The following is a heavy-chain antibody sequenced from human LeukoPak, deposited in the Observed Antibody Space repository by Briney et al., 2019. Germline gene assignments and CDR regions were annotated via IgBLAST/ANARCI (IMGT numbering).Heavy chain of an antibody. V-gene: IGHV1-2*02. CDR2: INPNSGGT. Sequence: GASVTVSYKASGYTFTGYYMHWVRQAPGQGLEGMGWINPNSGGTNYEQKFQGRVTITRDTSISTAYMELSRLRSDDTAVYYCARDDGWNYRAWFDPWGQGTLVTVSS. CDR1: GYTFTGYY. CDR3: ARDDGWNYRAWFDP. D-gene: IGHD1-7*01. J-gene: IGHJ5*02.